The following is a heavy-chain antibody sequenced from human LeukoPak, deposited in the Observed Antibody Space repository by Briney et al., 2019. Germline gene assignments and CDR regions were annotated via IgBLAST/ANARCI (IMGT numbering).Heavy chain of an antibody. J-gene: IGHJ4*02. Sequence: ASVKVSCKASGYTFTSYDINWVRQATGQGLEWMGWMNPNSGYTDYAQKFQGRVTITADESTSTAYMELSSLRSEDTAVYYCASKTRTYYYDSSGYYPFDYWGQGTLVTVSS. D-gene: IGHD3-22*01. CDR2: MNPNSGYT. CDR3: ASKTRTYYYDSSGYYPFDY. CDR1: GYTFTSYD. V-gene: IGHV1-8*01.